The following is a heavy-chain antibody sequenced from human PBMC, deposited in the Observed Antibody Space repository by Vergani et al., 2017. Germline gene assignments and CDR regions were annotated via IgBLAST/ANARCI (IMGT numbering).Heavy chain of an antibody. CDR3: ATKSCGTPGCQIGYFRE. J-gene: IGHJ1*01. Sequence: QVQLVESAGGVVQPGGSLRLSCAASGFTFSNFGMHWVRQAPGKGLEWVAVISYDGTQKYYADSVKGRFTISRDNSKSTLYLQMNSLRIEDTAVYYCATKSCGTPGCQIGYFREWGQGTLVTVSS. V-gene: IGHV3-30*03. CDR2: ISYDGTQK. CDR1: GFTFSNFG. D-gene: IGHD1-1*01.